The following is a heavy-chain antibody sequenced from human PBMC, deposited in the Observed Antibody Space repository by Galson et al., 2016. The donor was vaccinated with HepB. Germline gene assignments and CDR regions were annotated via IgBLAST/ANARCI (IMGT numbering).Heavy chain of an antibody. J-gene: IGHJ3*02. CDR3: ALLGASGSYYKGNGFDI. CDR1: GYIFPNFW. V-gene: IGHV5-51*01. D-gene: IGHD3-10*01. CDR2: VHCGDSET. Sequence: QSGAEVKKPGESLKISCKGSGYIFPNFWIGWVRQMPGKGLESMGIVHCGDSETRYSPSFQGQVTISVDKSITTAYLQWSNLKASDTAVYYCALLGASGSYYKGNGFDIWGQGTTVTVSS.